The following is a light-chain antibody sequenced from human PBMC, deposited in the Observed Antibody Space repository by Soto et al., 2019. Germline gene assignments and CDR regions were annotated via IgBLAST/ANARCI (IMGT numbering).Light chain of an antibody. Sequence: EIVLTQSPATRSSFPGDRVTLSCRASQCINTRLAWYQHRPGQSPRLLIYQTSLRAAGIPARFSASGSGTDFTLTISDVQPEDFALYYCHQRQSWPRTFGQGTKVDIK. CDR3: HQRQSWPRT. CDR1: QCINTR. J-gene: IGKJ1*01. V-gene: IGKV3-11*01. CDR2: QTS.